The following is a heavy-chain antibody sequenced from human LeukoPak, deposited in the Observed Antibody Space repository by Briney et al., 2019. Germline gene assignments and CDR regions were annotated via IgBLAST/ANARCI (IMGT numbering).Heavy chain of an antibody. CDR3: ATVEANSHFDY. J-gene: IGHJ4*02. CDR2: FDPEDGET. CDR1: GYTLTELS. D-gene: IGHD4-23*01. Sequence: ASVKLSCKVSGYTLTELSMHWVRQAPGTGLGRMGGFDPEDGETIYAQKFPGRVTMTEDTSTDTAYMELSSLRSEDTSVYYCATVEANSHFDYWGQGTLVTVSS. V-gene: IGHV1-24*01.